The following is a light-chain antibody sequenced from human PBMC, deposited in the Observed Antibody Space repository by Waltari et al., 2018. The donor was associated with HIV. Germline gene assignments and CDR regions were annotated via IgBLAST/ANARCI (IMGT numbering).Light chain of an antibody. CDR2: DAS. Sequence: EIVLTQSPATLSLSTGERATLSCRASQSVGDYLAWYQQKPGQAPKLFIYDASNRATGIPARFSGSGFVTDFTLTISSLEPEDFAVYYCQQRSTWPGPTFGGGTKVEI. CDR1: QSVGDY. CDR3: QQRSTWPGPT. V-gene: IGKV3-11*01. J-gene: IGKJ4*01.